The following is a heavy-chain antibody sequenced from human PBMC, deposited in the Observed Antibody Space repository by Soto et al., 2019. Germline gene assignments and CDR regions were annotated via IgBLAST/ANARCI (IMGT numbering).Heavy chain of an antibody. V-gene: IGHV4-39*01. Sequence: ESLSLQGHVSGCSLSSSRLYGGWLRKRPGKGGEGIGSIYYSERTYYNPSHKSPVTIPVDTSNNQFSQEPSSVTAAEKVVYYCARLVIAAAGTGAEYYYYRMDVWGQGTPVTVSS. CDR3: ARLVIAAAGTGAEYYYYRMDV. CDR2: IYYSERT. CDR1: GCSLSSSRLY. D-gene: IGHD6-13*01. J-gene: IGHJ6*02.